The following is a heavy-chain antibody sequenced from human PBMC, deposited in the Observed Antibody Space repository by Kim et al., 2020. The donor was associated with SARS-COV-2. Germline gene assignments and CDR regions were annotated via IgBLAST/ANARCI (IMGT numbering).Heavy chain of an antibody. Sequence: GESLKISCKGSGYSFTSYWIGWVRQMPGKGLEWMGIIYPGDSDTRYSPSFQGQVTISADKSISTAYLQWSSLKASDTAMYYCARFVWPHQQLVYRGLGMDVWGQGTTVTVSS. V-gene: IGHV5-51*01. D-gene: IGHD6-13*01. CDR1: GYSFTSYW. CDR2: IYPGDSDT. CDR3: ARFVWPHQQLVYRGLGMDV. J-gene: IGHJ6*02.